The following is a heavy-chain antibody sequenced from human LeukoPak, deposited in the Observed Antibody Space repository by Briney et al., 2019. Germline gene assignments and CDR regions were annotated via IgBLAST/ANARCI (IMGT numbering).Heavy chain of an antibody. J-gene: IGHJ4*02. CDR1: GGSISSYY. CDR2: IYYSGST. V-gene: IGHV4-59*01. CDR3: ARERSDYGDSAFDY. Sequence: SETLSLTCTVSGGSISSYYWSWIRQPPGKGLEWIGYIYYSGSTNYNPSLKSRVTISVDTSKNQFSLKLGSVTAADTAVYYCARERSDYGDSAFDYWGQGTLVTVSS. D-gene: IGHD4-17*01.